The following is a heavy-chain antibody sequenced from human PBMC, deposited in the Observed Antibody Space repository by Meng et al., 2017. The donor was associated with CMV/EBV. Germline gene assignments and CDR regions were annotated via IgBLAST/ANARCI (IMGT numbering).Heavy chain of an antibody. CDR2: ISYDGSNK. CDR1: GIIFTTYG. CDR3: ARDGYSSSWYGPGYYYYYYGMDV. J-gene: IGHJ6*02. D-gene: IGHD6-13*01. V-gene: IGHV3-30*19. Sequence: GESLKISCAPSGIIFTTYGLHWVRQAPGKGLEWVAVISYDGSNKYYADSVKGRFTISRDNSKNTLYLQMNSLRAEDTAVYYCARDGYSSSWYGPGYYYYYYGMDVWGQGTTVTVSS.